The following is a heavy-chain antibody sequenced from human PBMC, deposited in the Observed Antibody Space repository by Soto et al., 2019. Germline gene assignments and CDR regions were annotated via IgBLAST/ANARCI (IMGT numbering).Heavy chain of an antibody. V-gene: IGHV1-18*01. J-gene: IGHJ6*04. CDR3: ARDDRASGWYVAMDV. CDR2: ISAYNGNT. Sequence: ASVKVSCKASGYTFTSYGISWVRQAPGQGLEWMGWISAYNGNTNYAQKLQGRVTMTTDTSTSTAYKELRSLRAEDTAVYSCARDDRASGWYVAMDVWGEGTTVTVSS. CDR1: GYTFTSYG. D-gene: IGHD6-19*01.